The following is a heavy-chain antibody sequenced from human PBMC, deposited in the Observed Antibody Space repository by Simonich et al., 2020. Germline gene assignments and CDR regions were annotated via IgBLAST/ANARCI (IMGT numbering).Heavy chain of an antibody. CDR1: GGSISSSSYY. Sequence: QLQLQESGPGLVKPSETLSLTCTVPGGSISSSSYYWGWIRQPPGKGLEWIGSIYYSGSPYYNPSLKSRVTISVDTSKNQFSLKLSSVTAADTAVYYCARHAGFAFDIWGQGTMVTVSS. V-gene: IGHV4-39*01. CDR3: ARHAGFAFDI. CDR2: IYYSGSP. D-gene: IGHD6-13*01. J-gene: IGHJ3*02.